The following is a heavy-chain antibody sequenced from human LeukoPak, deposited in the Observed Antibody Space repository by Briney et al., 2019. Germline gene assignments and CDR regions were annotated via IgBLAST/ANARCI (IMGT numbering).Heavy chain of an antibody. J-gene: IGHJ4*02. Sequence: SETLSLTCTVSGDSISSYYWSWIRQPPGVGLEWIGYIYYSGSTSYNPSLKSRVTMSIDTSKNQFSLKLTSVTAADTAVYYCARDSGYGSATCWGQGTLVTVSS. CDR1: GDSISSYY. CDR2: IYYSGST. D-gene: IGHD3-10*01. V-gene: IGHV4-59*01. CDR3: ARDSGYGSATC.